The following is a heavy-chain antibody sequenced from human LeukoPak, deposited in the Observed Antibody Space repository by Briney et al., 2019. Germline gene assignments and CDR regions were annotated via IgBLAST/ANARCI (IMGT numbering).Heavy chain of an antibody. CDR2: ISTTGSTI. J-gene: IGHJ5*02. CDR1: GFTFSSYA. CDR3: ARGCIGGSCWSRNWFDP. V-gene: IGHV3-48*02. D-gene: IGHD2-15*01. Sequence: GGSLRLSCAASGFTFSSYAMTWVRQPPGKGLEWVSFISTTGSTIHYGDSVRGRFTISRDNAKNSLSLQMNSLRDEDTAVYYCARGCIGGSCWSRNWFDPWGLGTLVTVSS.